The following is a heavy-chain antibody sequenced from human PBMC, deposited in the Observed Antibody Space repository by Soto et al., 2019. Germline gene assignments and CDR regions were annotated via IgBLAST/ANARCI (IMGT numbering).Heavy chain of an antibody. V-gene: IGHV1-46*01. CDR1: GYLFTAYS. CDR2: VNPSGGST. D-gene: IGHD2-15*01. CDR3: AREENCSGGTCYYEYFHR. Sequence: ASVKVSCKASGYLFTAYSMHWVRLAPGQGLEWMGVVNPSGGSTKYAQNFQGRVTMTRDTSTTTIYMELSSLRSDDTAIYYCAREENCSGGTCYYEYFHRLGRLTLVTFCS. J-gene: IGHJ1*01.